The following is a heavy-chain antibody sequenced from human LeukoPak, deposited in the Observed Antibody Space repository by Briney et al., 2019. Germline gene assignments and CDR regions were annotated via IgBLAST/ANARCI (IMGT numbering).Heavy chain of an antibody. CDR3: AREGAHPVYDV. CDR2: VYHTGTA. CDR1: GDSIGSGGNF. V-gene: IGHV4-31*03. J-gene: IGHJ4*02. D-gene: IGHD5/OR15-5a*01. Sequence: KTSETLSLTCTVSGDSIGSGGNFWTWPRQHPGKGLEYIGYVYHTGTASYNPSLTSRVVISVNTSTKQFSLRLSSVTAADTAVYFCAREGAHPVYDVWGPGILVTVSS.